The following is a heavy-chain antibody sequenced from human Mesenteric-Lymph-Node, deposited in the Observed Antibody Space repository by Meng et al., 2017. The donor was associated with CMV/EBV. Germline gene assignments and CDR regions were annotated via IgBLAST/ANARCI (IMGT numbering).Heavy chain of an antibody. CDR1: GDSVSSNSAA. V-gene: IGHV6-1*01. CDR3: ARDVDTAMVFDY. Sequence: SGDSVSSNSAAWNWIRQSPSRGLEWLGRTYYRTKWYNDYAVSVKSRITINPDTSKNQFSLQLNSVTPEDTAVYYCARDVDTAMVFDYWGQGTLVTVSS. D-gene: IGHD5-18*01. J-gene: IGHJ4*02. CDR2: TYYRTKWYN.